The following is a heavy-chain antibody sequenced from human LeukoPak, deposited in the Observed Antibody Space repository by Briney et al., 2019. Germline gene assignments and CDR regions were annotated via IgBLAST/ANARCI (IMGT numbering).Heavy chain of an antibody. CDR1: GLTFDDYG. J-gene: IGHJ5*02. CDR2: ISGSGGST. CDR3: AKDPPLQRWLPLNWFDP. V-gene: IGHV3-23*01. D-gene: IGHD5-24*01. Sequence: PGGSLRLSCAVSGLTFDDYGMSWVRQAPGKGLEWVSAISGSGGSTYYADSVKGRFTISRDNSKNTLYLQMNSLRAEDTAVYYCAKDPPLQRWLPLNWFDPWGQGTLVTVSS.